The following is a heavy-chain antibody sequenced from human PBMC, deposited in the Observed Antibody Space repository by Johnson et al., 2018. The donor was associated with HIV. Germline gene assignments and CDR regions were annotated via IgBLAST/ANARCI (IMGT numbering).Heavy chain of an antibody. V-gene: IGHV3-30-3*01. Sequence: QVQLVESGGGVVQPGRSLRLSCAASGFTFSSYAMHWVRQAPGKGLEWVAVISSDGSTKYYADSVQDRFTISSDNAKTSLDLQMNSLRAEDTALYYCARDISYDSSASQGAFDIGGQGTMVTVSS. CDR2: ISSDGSTK. CDR1: GFTFSSYA. D-gene: IGHD3-22*01. J-gene: IGHJ3*02. CDR3: ARDISYDSSASQGAFDI.